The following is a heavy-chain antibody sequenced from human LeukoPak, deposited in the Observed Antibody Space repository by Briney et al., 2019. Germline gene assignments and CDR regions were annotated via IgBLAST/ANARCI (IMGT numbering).Heavy chain of an antibody. D-gene: IGHD1-1*01. Sequence: GGSLRLSCAASGFTFSDYDMRWVRQATGKGLEWVSAIGTAGDTYYTGSVKGRFTISRENAKNSLYLQINSLRAGDTAVYYCARVAKERVGGVYYFDYWGQGTLVTVSS. V-gene: IGHV3-13*01. CDR2: IGTAGDT. J-gene: IGHJ4*02. CDR3: ARVAKERVGGVYYFDY. CDR1: GFTFSDYD.